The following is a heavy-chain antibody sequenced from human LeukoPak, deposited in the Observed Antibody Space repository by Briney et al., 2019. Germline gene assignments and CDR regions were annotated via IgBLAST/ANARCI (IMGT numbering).Heavy chain of an antibody. V-gene: IGHV3-74*01. CDR1: GFTFSSYW. D-gene: IGHD2-21*02. CDR2: INPDGSGT. J-gene: IGHJ6*02. CDR3: ARAAYCGGDCYSWERYYYYYGMDV. Sequence: PGGSLRLSCVASGFTFSSYWIHWVRQVPGKGLVWVSGINPDGSGTWYADSVKGRFTISRDNAKNTLYLQMNSLTAEDAAVYFCARAAYCGGDCYSWERYYYYYGMDVWGQGTTVTVSS.